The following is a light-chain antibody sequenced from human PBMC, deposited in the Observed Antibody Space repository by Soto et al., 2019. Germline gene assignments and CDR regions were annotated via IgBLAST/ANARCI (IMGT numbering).Light chain of an antibody. CDR3: QQYGRPPIT. Sequence: EIVLTQSPGTLSLSPGERATLSCRASQSVTSNHLAWYQQKPGQAPRPLIFGASIRATGIPDRFSGSGSGTDFTLTINRLEPEYFAVYYCQQYGRPPITFGQGTRLEIK. CDR2: GAS. V-gene: IGKV3-20*01. J-gene: IGKJ5*01. CDR1: QSVTSNH.